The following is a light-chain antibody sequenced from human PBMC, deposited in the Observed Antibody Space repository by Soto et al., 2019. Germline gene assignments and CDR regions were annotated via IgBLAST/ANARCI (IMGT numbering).Light chain of an antibody. CDR2: GAS. Sequence: VLTQSPGTLSLSPGERATLSCRASQSVSIRLAWYQHKSGQAPRLLISGASSRATGIPDRFSGSGSGTDFTLTISSLEPEDSAVYYCQQRHMWPITFGQGTRLEIK. V-gene: IGKV3D-20*02. CDR3: QQRHMWPIT. CDR1: QSVSIR. J-gene: IGKJ5*01.